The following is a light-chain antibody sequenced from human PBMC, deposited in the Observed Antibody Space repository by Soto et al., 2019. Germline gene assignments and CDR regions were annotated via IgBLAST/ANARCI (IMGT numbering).Light chain of an antibody. CDR2: EGT. CDR3: CSYAGGRTYV. CDR1: SNDVGGYNL. Sequence: QSVLTHHASVSGSPGQSIIISCSGSSNDVGGYNLVSWYQHHPDKAPKVIIYEGTKRPSGLSTRFSGSKSGNTASLTISGLQAEEEADYYCCSYAGGRTYVFGSGTTVTVL. V-gene: IGLV2-23*01. J-gene: IGLJ1*01.